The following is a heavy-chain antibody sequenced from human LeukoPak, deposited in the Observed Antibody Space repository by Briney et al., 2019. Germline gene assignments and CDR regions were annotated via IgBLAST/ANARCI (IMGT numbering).Heavy chain of an antibody. Sequence: GGSLRLSCAASGFTFSNAWMSWVRQAPGKGLKWVGRIKSKTDGGTTDYAAPVKGRFTISRDDSKNTLYLQMNSLKTEDTAVYYCTTSSGSYWADYYYYMDVWGKGTTVTVSS. J-gene: IGHJ6*03. V-gene: IGHV3-15*01. D-gene: IGHD1-26*01. CDR2: IKSKTDGGTT. CDR1: GFTFSNAW. CDR3: TTSSGSYWADYYYYMDV.